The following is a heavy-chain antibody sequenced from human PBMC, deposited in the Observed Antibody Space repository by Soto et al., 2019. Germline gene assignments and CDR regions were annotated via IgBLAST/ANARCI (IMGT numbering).Heavy chain of an antibody. CDR1: GFTFSSYG. D-gene: IGHD6-13*01. CDR3: ARVKAAADYYFDY. V-gene: IGHV3-33*01. CDR2: IWYDGSNK. Sequence: QVQLVESGGGVVQPGRSLRLSCAASGFTFSSYGMHWVRQAPGKGLEWVAVIWYDGSNKYYADSVKGRFTISRDNSKNTLYLQMNSLRAEDTAVYYCARVKAAADYYFDYCGQGTLVTVSS. J-gene: IGHJ4*02.